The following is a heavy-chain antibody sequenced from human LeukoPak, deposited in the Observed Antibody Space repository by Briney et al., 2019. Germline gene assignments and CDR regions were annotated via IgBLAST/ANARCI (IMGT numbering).Heavy chain of an antibody. CDR1: GLTLSSNY. V-gene: IGHV3-66*01. J-gene: IGHJ4*02. CDR2: IYSGGST. CDR3: ARGYNWNDHYFDY. Sequence: GGSLRLSCAASGLTLSSNYMSWVRQAPGKGLEWVSVIYSGGSTYYADSVKGRFTISRDNSKNTLYLQMNSLRAEDTAVYYCARGYNWNDHYFDYWGQGTLVTVSS. D-gene: IGHD1-20*01.